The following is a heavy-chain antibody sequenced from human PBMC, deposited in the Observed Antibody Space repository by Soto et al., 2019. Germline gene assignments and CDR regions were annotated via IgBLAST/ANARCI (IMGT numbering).Heavy chain of an antibody. V-gene: IGHV4-31*03. Sequence: QVPLQESGPGLVKPSQTLSLTCTVSGGSISSGGYYWSWIRQHPGKGLEWIGYIYYSGSTYYNPSPKSRANRSVDPSKNQFSLKLSSVTDADTAVYYWARDHSLDAFDIWGQGTMVTVSS. CDR1: GGSISSGGYY. CDR3: ARDHSLDAFDI. J-gene: IGHJ3*02. CDR2: IYYSGST.